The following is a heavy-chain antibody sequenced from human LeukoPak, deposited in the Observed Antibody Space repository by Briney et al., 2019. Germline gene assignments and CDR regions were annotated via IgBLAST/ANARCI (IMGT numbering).Heavy chain of an antibody. V-gene: IGHV3-21*01. D-gene: IGHD3-10*01. CDR1: GFTFSSYR. J-gene: IGHJ4*02. CDR3: ASASGNY. CDR2: ISRSSSYI. Sequence: GGSLRLSCAVSGFTFSSYRMNWVRQAPGRGLEWVSSISRSSSYIYYADSVKGRPTISRDNAKNSLYLQVNSLRAEDTAVYYCASASGNYWGEGTPVTASS.